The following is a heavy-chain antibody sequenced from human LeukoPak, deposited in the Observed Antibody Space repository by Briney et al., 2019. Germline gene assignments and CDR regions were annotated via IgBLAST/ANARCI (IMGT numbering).Heavy chain of an antibody. D-gene: IGHD1-14*01. CDR1: GFTFSSYS. Sequence: PGGSLRLSCAASGFTFSSYSMNWVRQAPGKGLEWVSSISSSSAYIYYADSVKGRFTISRDNAKNSLYLQMNSLRAEDTAVYYCARDKSYSTLPGTSRNWFDPWGQGTLVTVSS. V-gene: IGHV3-21*01. CDR2: ISSSSAYI. CDR3: ARDKSYSTLPGTSRNWFDP. J-gene: IGHJ5*02.